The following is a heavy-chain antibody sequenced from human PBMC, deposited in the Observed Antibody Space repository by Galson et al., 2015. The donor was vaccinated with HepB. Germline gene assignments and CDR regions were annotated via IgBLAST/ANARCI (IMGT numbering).Heavy chain of an antibody. Sequence: SLRLSCAASGFTFSSYAMHWVRQAPGKGLEWVAVISYDGSNKYYADSVKGRFTISRDNSKNTLYLQMNSLRAEDTAVYYCARVNSYGYVPHRNYFDYWGQGTLVTVSS. J-gene: IGHJ4*02. V-gene: IGHV3-30*04. CDR2: ISYDGSNK. CDR3: ARVNSYGYVPHRNYFDY. CDR1: GFTFSSYA. D-gene: IGHD5-18*01.